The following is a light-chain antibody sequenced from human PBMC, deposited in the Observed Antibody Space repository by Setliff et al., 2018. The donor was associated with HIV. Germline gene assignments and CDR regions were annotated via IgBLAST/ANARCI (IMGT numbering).Light chain of an antibody. CDR1: SSDVGSYNL. V-gene: IGLV2-23*02. Sequence: QSVLTQPASVSGSPGQSITISCTGTSSDVGSYNLVSWYQQHPGKAPKLMIYEVSKRPSGVSNRFSGSKSGNTASLTISGLQAEDEATYYRCSYAGSKSFDVFGTGTKV. J-gene: IGLJ1*01. CDR3: CSYAGSKSFDV. CDR2: EVS.